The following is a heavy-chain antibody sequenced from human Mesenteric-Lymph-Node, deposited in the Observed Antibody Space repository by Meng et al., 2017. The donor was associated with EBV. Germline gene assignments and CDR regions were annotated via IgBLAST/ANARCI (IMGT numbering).Heavy chain of an antibody. J-gene: IGHJ5*02. Sequence: QVQMKESGTGLVKPSETLSLTCNVSGDSVSRGNNYWSWIRQSPGRGLEWIGNIYFTGSTFYNPALKSRVTISGDTSKNQFSLKLTSVTAADTAVYYCAREGTTVTRWFDPWGPGTLVTVSS. V-gene: IGHV4-61*01. CDR2: IYFTGST. CDR1: GDSVSRGNNY. D-gene: IGHD4-11*01. CDR3: AREGTTVTRWFDP.